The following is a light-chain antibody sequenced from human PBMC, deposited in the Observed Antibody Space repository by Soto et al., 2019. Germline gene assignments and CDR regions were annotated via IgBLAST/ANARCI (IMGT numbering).Light chain of an antibody. J-gene: IGLJ2*01. CDR3: MIWHSSAWV. CDR2: YKSDSDK. V-gene: IGLV5-45*03. Sequence: QPVLTQPSSLSASPGASTSLTCTLRSDISVDAYRIYWYQQKPGGPPQFLLRYKSDSDKQQGSGVPSRFSGSKDASANAGILLISGLQSDDEADYSCMIWHSSAWVFGGGTQLTVL. CDR1: SDISVDAYR.